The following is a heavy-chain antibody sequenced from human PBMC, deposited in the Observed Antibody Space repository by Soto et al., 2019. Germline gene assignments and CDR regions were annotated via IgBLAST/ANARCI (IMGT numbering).Heavy chain of an antibody. V-gene: IGHV3-48*01. J-gene: IGHJ4*02. D-gene: IGHD3-9*01. CDR3: ARDTYDILTGYYPFNY. CDR2: ISSSSSTI. Sequence: GGSLRLSCAASGFTFSSYSMNWVRQAPGKGLEWVSYISSSSSTIYYADSVKGRFTISRDNAKNSLYLQMNSLRAEDTAVYYCARDTYDILTGYYPFNYWGQGTLVTVSS. CDR1: GFTFSSYS.